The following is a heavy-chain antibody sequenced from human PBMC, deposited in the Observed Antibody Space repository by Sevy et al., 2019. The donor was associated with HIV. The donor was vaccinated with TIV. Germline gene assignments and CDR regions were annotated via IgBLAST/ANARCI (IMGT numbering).Heavy chain of an antibody. V-gene: IGHV1-69*13. D-gene: IGHD4-17*01. CDR1: GGTFSSYA. J-gene: IGHJ6*02. Sequence: ASVKVSCKASGGTFSSYAISWVRQAPGQGLEWMGGIIPIFGTANYAQKFQGRVTFTADESTSTAYLELSSLRSEDTGVYYYAREYYGGKLTPRDYYYYGMDVWGQGTTVTVSS. CDR3: AREYYGGKLTPRDYYYYGMDV. CDR2: IIPIFGTA.